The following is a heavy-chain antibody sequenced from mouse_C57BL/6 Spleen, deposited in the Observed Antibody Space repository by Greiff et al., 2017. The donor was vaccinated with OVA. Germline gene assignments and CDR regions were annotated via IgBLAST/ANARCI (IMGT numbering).Heavy chain of an antibody. CDR2: IYPSDSET. D-gene: IGHD1-1*01. Sequence: QVQLQQPGAELVRPGSSVKLSCKASGYTFTSYWMDWVKQRPGQGLEWIGNIYPSDSETHYNQKFKDKATLTVDKSSSTAYMQLSSLTSEDSAVYYCARSQYYGSSYGYFDVWGTGTTVTVSS. J-gene: IGHJ1*03. CDR1: GYTFTSYW. CDR3: ARSQYYGSSYGYFDV. V-gene: IGHV1-61*01.